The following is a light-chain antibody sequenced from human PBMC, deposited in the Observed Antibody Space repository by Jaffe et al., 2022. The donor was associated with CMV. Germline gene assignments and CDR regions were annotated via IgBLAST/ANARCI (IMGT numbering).Light chain of an antibody. Sequence: DIQMTQSPSSLSASVGDSVIITCRTSESVSNSLNWFQQKPGKAPKLLIYDTSTLQSGTPSRFSGSGSETDFTLTIASLQPEDFATYICQQGYSTPLTFGGGTTVGI. CDR2: DTS. J-gene: IGKJ4*01. CDR1: ESVSNS. CDR3: QQGYSTPLT. V-gene: IGKV1-39*01.